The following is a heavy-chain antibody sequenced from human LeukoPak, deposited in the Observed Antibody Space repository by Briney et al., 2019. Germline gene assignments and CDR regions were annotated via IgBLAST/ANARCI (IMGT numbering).Heavy chain of an antibody. CDR1: GFTFSSYA. Sequence: QPGGSLRLSCAASGFTFSSYAMHWVRQAPGKGLEWVAVISYDGSNKYYGDFVKGRFTISRDNSKNTLYLQMNSLRPEDTAVYYCAKGSFRWELLSEIFDYRGQGTPVTVSS. D-gene: IGHD2/OR15-2a*01. V-gene: IGHV3-30*04. J-gene: IGHJ4*02. CDR2: ISYDGSNK. CDR3: AKGSFRWELLSEIFDY.